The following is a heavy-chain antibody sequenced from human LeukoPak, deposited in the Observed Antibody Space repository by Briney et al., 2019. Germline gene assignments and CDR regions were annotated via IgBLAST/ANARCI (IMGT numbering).Heavy chain of an antibody. D-gene: IGHD4-23*01. Sequence: GASVKVSCKASGGTFSSYAISWVRQAPGQGLEWMGRIIPILGIANYAQKFQGRVTMTRNTSISTAYMELSSLRSEDTAVYYCARVQTTVVTPTPDAFDIWGQGTMVTVSS. CDR3: ARVQTTVVTPTPDAFDI. CDR1: GGTFSSYA. J-gene: IGHJ3*02. CDR2: IIPILGIA. V-gene: IGHV1-69*04.